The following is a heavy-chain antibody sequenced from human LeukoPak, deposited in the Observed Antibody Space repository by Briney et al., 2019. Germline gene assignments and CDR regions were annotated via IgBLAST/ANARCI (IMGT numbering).Heavy chain of an antibody. D-gene: IGHD5-12*01. J-gene: IGHJ4*02. V-gene: IGHV4-59*01. CDR1: GGSISSYS. CDR3: ARDGGYSGYDGFDY. Sequence: SETLSLTCTASGGSISSYSWSWIRQPPGKGLEWIGYIYYSGSTNYNPSLKSRVTISVDTSKNQFSLKLSSVTAADTAVYYCARDGGYSGYDGFDYWGQGTLVTVSS. CDR2: IYYSGST.